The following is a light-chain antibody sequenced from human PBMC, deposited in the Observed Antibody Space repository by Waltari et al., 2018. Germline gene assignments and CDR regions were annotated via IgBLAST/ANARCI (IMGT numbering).Light chain of an antibody. V-gene: IGLV2-14*01. CDR1: SSDVGGYNY. CDR2: DVS. CDR3: SSYTSSSTLGVV. J-gene: IGLJ2*01. Sequence: QSALTQPASVSGSPGQSITISCTGTSSDVGGYNYVSWYQQHPGKAPKLMIYDVSNRPSGVSNRFSWSKSGNTASLTISGLQAEDEADYYCSSYTSSSTLGVVFGGGTKLTVL.